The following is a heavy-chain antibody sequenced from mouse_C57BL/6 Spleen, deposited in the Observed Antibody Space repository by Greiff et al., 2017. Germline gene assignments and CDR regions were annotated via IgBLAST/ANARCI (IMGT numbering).Heavy chain of an antibody. D-gene: IGHD2-3*01. CDR2: IYPGDGDT. CDR1: GYAFSSYW. V-gene: IGHV1-80*01. J-gene: IGHJ4*01. Sequence: QVQLQQSGAELVKPGASVKISCKASGYAFSSYWMNWVKQRPGKGLEWIGQIYPGDGDTNYNGKFKGKATLTADKSSSTAYMQLSSLTSEDSAVYCCARSGDGYYSYAMDYWGQGTSVTVSS. CDR3: ARSGDGYYSYAMDY.